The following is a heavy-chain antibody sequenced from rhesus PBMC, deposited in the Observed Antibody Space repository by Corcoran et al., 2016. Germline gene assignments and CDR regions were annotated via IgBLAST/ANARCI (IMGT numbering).Heavy chain of an antibody. V-gene: IGHV4-93*01. CDR1: GGSISSSNW. D-gene: IGHD2-21*01. CDR2: IYGGGRAT. J-gene: IGHJ4*01. CDR3: ARDTVLVVVAIGFDY. Sequence: QVQLQESGPAVVKPSETLSLTCAVSGGSISSSNWWSWIRQSPGKGLEWIGGIYGGGRATESTPPPTSRVTSSKAPSKNRSSLKLSAVAAADTAVYYCARDTVLVVVAIGFDYWGQGVLVTVSS.